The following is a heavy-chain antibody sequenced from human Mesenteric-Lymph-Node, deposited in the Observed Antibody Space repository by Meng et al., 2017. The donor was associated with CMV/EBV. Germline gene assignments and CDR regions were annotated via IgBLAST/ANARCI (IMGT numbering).Heavy chain of an antibody. D-gene: IGHD2-2*02. J-gene: IGHJ6*02. CDR3: ARVQYCSSTSCYTYYYGMDV. CDR1: GFSFSRYA. CDR2: IKSDGSSS. Sequence: GGSLRLSCAASGFSFSRYAMNWVRQAPGKGLVWVSRIKSDGSSSSYADSVKGRFTISRDNAKNSLYLQMNSLRAEDTALYYCARVQYCSSTSCYTYYYGMDVWGQGTTVTVSS. V-gene: IGHV3-74*01.